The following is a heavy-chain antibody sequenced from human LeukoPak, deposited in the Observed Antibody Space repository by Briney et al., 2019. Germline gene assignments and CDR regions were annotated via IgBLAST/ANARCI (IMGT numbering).Heavy chain of an antibody. CDR1: GYXFTSYG. D-gene: IGHD2-15*01. V-gene: IGHV1-18*01. CDR3: ARVDYCSGGGCYPEY. Sequence: ASVKVSCKASGYXFTSYGISWVRQAPGQGLEWMGWISAYNGNTNYAQKLQGRVTMTTDTSTSTAYMELRSLRSDDTAVYYCARVDYCSGGGCYPEYWGQGTLVTVSS. CDR2: ISAYNGNT. J-gene: IGHJ4*02.